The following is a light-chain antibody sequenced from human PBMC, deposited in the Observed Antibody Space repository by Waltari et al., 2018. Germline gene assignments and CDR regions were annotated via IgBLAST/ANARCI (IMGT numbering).Light chain of an antibody. Sequence: DIVMTQSPDSLAVSLGESATINCKSSQSVLYSSNNKNYLAWYQQKPGQPPKLLIYWASTRESGVPDRFSGSGSGTDFTLTISSLQAEDVAVYYCQQYYSTPRTFGQGTKVGIK. CDR1: QSVLYSSNNKNY. J-gene: IGKJ1*01. V-gene: IGKV4-1*01. CDR2: WAS. CDR3: QQYYSTPRT.